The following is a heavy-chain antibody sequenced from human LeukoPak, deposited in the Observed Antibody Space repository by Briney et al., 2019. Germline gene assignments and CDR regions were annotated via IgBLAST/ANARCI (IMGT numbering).Heavy chain of an antibody. Sequence: GESLKISCKGSGYTFPNYWIAWVRQMPGKGLELMGIIYPADSDTRYSPSFQGQVAISADTSINTAYLQWSSLKASDTAFYYCARLQMATIGGPPHDAFDIWGQGTMVTVSS. CDR2: IYPADSDT. D-gene: IGHD5-24*01. CDR3: ARLQMATIGGPPHDAFDI. CDR1: GYTFPNYW. J-gene: IGHJ3*02. V-gene: IGHV5-51*01.